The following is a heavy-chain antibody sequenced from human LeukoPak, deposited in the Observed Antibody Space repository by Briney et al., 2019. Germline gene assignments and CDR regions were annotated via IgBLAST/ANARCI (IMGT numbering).Heavy chain of an antibody. J-gene: IGHJ5*02. Sequence: SETLSLTCAVSGGSISSYYWSWIRQPPGKGLEWIGYIYYSGSTNYNPSLKSRVTISVDTSKNQFSLKLSSVTAADTAVYYCARSADQWLVRVSWFDPWGQGTLVTVSS. CDR2: IYYSGST. D-gene: IGHD6-19*01. CDR3: ARSADQWLVRVSWFDP. CDR1: GGSISSYY. V-gene: IGHV4-59*01.